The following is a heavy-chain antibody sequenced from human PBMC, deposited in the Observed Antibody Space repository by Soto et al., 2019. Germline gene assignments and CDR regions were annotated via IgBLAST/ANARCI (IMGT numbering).Heavy chain of an antibody. CDR1: GCTFDDYA. D-gene: IGHD6-13*01. CDR2: ITWNSGSL. V-gene: IGHV3-9*01. Sequence: VQLVESGGGLVQPGGSLRLSCAASGCTFDDYAMHWVRQAPGKGLEWFSGITWNSGSLVYSGSVKGRFTISRDNTKNSLYLTMNNLRPEGTAFYYCVQSRGIAGRPLDFWRQGTLVNVSS. CDR3: VQSRGIAGRPLDF. J-gene: IGHJ4*02.